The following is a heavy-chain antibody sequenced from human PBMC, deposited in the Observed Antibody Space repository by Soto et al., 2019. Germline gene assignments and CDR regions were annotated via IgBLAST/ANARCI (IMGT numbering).Heavy chain of an antibody. CDR1: GGSISSYY. CDR2: IYYSGST. V-gene: IGHV4-59*01. J-gene: IGHJ4*02. D-gene: IGHD1-26*01. Sequence: QVQLQESGPGLVKPSETLSLTCTVSGGSISSYYWSWIRQPPGKGLEWIGYIYYSGSTNYNPSLKSRVTISVDTSKNQFSLKLSSVTAADPAVYYCPRRYGGNFDYWGQGTLVTVSS. CDR3: PRRYGGNFDY.